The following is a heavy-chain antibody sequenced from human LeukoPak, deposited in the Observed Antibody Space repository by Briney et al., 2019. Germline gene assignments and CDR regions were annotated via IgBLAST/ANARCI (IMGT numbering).Heavy chain of an antibody. CDR1: GGSISSSSYY. Sequence: SETLSLTCTVSGGSISSSSYYWGWIRQPPGKGLEWIGSIYYSGSTYYNPSLKSRVTISVDTSKNQFSLKLSSVTAADTAVYYCARADTTWCYFDYWGQGTLVTVSS. J-gene: IGHJ4*02. V-gene: IGHV4-39*01. D-gene: IGHD2-8*01. CDR3: ARADTTWCYFDY. CDR2: IYYSGST.